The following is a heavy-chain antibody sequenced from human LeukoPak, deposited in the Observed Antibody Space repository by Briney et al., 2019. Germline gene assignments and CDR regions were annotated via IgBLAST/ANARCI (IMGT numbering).Heavy chain of an antibody. Sequence: GGCLRLSCAASGFTLSSYWTSWVRQAPGKGLEWVAKIKQVGSEKYYVDSAKGRFTISRDNAKNSLYLQMNSLRAEDTAVYNCARVGCSGGSCYSDAFDIWGQGTMVTVSS. CDR2: IKQVGSEK. D-gene: IGHD2-15*01. CDR1: GFTLSSYW. CDR3: ARVGCSGGSCYSDAFDI. V-gene: IGHV3-7*03. J-gene: IGHJ3*02.